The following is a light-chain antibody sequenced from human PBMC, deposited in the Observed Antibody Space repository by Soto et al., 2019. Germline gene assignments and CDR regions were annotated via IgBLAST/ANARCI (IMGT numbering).Light chain of an antibody. Sequence: EIVLAQSPVTLSLSPGERATLSCRASRSFASSYLGWYQQKPGQAPRLLIYAASTRATDIPDRFSGSGSATDFTLIISRLEPEDSAVYYCHHYDSSPPYTFGQGTKLEIK. CDR1: RSFASSY. V-gene: IGKV3-20*01. CDR3: HHYDSSPPYT. J-gene: IGKJ2*01. CDR2: AAS.